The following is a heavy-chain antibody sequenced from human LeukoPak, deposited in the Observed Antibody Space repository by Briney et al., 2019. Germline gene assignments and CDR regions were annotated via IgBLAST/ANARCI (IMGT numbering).Heavy chain of an antibody. J-gene: IGHJ4*02. CDR2: ISYDVSNK. Sequence: GGSLRLSCAASRVTFSSYGTHRVRPAPGKGLEWGAVISYDVSNKYYTDSVKGRFTISRDNSKNTLYLQMISLRAEDTAVYYCAKDSGDYGDYEHGYFDYWGQGTLVTVSS. CDR1: RVTFSSYG. CDR3: AKDSGDYGDYEHGYFDY. V-gene: IGHV3-30*18. D-gene: IGHD4-17*01.